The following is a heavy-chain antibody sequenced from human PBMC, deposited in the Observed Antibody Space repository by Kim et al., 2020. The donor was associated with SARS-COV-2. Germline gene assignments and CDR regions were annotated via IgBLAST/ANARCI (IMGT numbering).Heavy chain of an antibody. Sequence: ASVKVSCKASGFTFTSFDFNWMRQAPGQGLEWMGWMNPNNDNRGYAQKFQGRVTMTRNTAISTAYMELTSLRSEDTAVYYCARGPREFGFDYWGQGTLVTVSS. CDR3: ARGPREFGFDY. CDR1: GFTFTSFD. CDR2: MNPNNDNR. V-gene: IGHV1-8*01. D-gene: IGHD3-10*01. J-gene: IGHJ4*02.